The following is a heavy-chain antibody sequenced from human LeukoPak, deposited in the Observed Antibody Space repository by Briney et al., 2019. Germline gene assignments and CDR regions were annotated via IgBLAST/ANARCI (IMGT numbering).Heavy chain of an antibody. CDR3: ARVGGSGSYSYYGMDV. J-gene: IGHJ6*02. CDR2: ISSSSSYT. V-gene: IGHV3-11*05. D-gene: IGHD3-10*01. Sequence: GGSLRLSCAASGFTFSDYYMSWIRQAPGKGLEWVSYISSSSSYTNYADSVKGRFTISRDNAKNSLYLQMTSLRAEDPAVYYLARVGGSGSYSYYGMDVWGQGTTVTVSS. CDR1: GFTFSDYY.